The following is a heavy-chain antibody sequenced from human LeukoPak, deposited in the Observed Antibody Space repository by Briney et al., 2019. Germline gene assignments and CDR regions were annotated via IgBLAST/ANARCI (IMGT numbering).Heavy chain of an antibody. J-gene: IGHJ6*02. Sequence: SETLSLTCTVPGGSISSSSYYWGWIRQPPGKGLEWIGSIYYSGSTYYNPSLKSRVTISVDTSKNQFSLKLSSVTAADTAVYYCAREGGYDFWSGYVSGMDVWGQGTTVTVSS. V-gene: IGHV4-39*02. CDR3: AREGGYDFWSGYVSGMDV. CDR2: IYYSGST. CDR1: GGSISSSSYY. D-gene: IGHD3-3*01.